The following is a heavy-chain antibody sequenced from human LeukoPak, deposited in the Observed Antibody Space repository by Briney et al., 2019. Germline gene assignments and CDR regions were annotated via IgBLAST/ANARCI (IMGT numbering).Heavy chain of an antibody. CDR3: ARGCTDPGEPHGFDI. CDR1: NGSISTYS. V-gene: IGHV4-4*07. D-gene: IGHD2-8*02. J-gene: IGHJ3*02. CDR2: IYSSGST. Sequence: SETLSLTCTVSNGSISTYSWSWIRQPAGKGLEWIGRIYSSGSTNYRASLKRRVTMSVDMSKNQFSLKLNSVTAADAAVYYCARGCTDPGEPHGFDIWGHGTLVSVSS.